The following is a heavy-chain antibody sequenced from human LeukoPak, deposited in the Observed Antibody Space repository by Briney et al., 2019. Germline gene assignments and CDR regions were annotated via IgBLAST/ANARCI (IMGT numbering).Heavy chain of an antibody. V-gene: IGHV4-30-2*01. D-gene: IGHD3-22*01. CDR2: IYHSGST. CDR3: ARDGYDSSGYYYDY. CDR1: GGSISSGGYY. Sequence: SQTLSLTCTVSGGSISSGGYYWSWIRQPPGKGLEWIGYIYHSGSTYYNPSLKSRVTISVDRSKNQFSLKLSSVTAADTAVYYCARDGYDSSGYYYDYWGQGTLVTVSS. J-gene: IGHJ4*02.